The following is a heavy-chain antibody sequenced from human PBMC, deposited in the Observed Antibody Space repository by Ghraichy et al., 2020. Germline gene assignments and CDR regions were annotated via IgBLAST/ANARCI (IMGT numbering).Heavy chain of an antibody. J-gene: IGHJ4*02. CDR3: ASGDYDFWSGYYMALDY. V-gene: IGHV4-39*01. CDR2: IYYSGST. CDR1: GGSISSSSYY. D-gene: IGHD3-3*01. Sequence: SETLSLTCTVSGGSISSSSYYWGWIRQPPGKGLEWIGSIYYSGSTYYNPSLKSQVTISVDTSKNQFSLKLSSVTAADTAVYYCASGDYDFWSGYYMALDYWGQGTLVTVSS.